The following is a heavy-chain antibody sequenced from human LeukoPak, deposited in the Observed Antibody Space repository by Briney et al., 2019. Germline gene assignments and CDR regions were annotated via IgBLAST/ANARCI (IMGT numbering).Heavy chain of an antibody. J-gene: IGHJ3*01. CDR1: GGTFSSYA. CDR2: IIPILGIA. CDR3: ANEGTYYDILTGYYLL. V-gene: IGHV1-69*04. D-gene: IGHD3-9*01. Sequence: GASVKVSCKASGGTFSSYAISWVRQAPGQGLEWMGRIIPILGIANYAQKFQGRVTITADKSTSTAYMELSSLRSEDTAVYYCANEGTYYDILTGYYLLWGQGTMVTVSS.